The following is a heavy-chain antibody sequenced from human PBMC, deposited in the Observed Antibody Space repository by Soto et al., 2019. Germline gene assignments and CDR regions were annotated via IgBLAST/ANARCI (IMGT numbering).Heavy chain of an antibody. J-gene: IGHJ4*02. CDR1: GYTFTSYD. CDR2: MNPNSGNA. CDR3: ARDRNLVAGRGFDY. V-gene: IGHV1-8*01. Sequence: ASVKVSCKASGYTFTSYDINWVRQATGQGLEWMGRMNPNSGNANYAQKFQGRVTITADKSTSTAYMELSSLRSEDTAVYYCARDRNLVAGRGFDYWGQGTLVTVSS. D-gene: IGHD6-19*01.